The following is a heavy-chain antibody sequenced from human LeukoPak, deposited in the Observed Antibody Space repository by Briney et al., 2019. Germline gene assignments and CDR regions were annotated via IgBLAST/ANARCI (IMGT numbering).Heavy chain of an antibody. CDR2: INHSGST. Sequence: SETLSLTCAVYGGSFSGYYWSWIRQPPGKGLEWIGEINHSGSTNYNPSLKSRVTISVDTSKNQFSLKLSSVTAADTAVYYCARRSGYSSSWHRLRLDYWGQGTLVTVSS. D-gene: IGHD6-13*01. J-gene: IGHJ4*02. CDR3: ARRSGYSSSWHRLRLDY. CDR1: GGSFSGYY. V-gene: IGHV4-34*01.